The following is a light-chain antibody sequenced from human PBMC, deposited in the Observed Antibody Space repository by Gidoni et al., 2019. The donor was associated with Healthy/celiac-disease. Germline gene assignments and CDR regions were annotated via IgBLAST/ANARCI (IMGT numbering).Light chain of an antibody. CDR1: QSICSR. CDR2: YAS. CDR3: HQSSSLPRT. Sequence: VFTPSPDFQSVTPNEKVTITCRASQSICSRLHWYQQKPDHSPKLLIKYASQSFRGVPSRFSGSGSGTDFTLTINSLEAEDAATYYCHQSSSLPRTFXQXTRLEIK. J-gene: IGKJ5*01. V-gene: IGKV6-21*01.